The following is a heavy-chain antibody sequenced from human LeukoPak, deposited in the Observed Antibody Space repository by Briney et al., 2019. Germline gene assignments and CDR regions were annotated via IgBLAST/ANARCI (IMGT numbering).Heavy chain of an antibody. V-gene: IGHV3-9*01. Sequence: GRSLRLSCAASGFTFDDYAMHWVRQAPGKGLEWVSGISWNSGSIGYADSVKGRFTISRDNAKNSLYLQMNSLRAEDTALYYCAKDMGDYGDYNAFDIWGQGTMVTVSS. CDR3: AKDMGDYGDYNAFDI. J-gene: IGHJ3*02. D-gene: IGHD4-17*01. CDR2: ISWNSGSI. CDR1: GFTFDDYA.